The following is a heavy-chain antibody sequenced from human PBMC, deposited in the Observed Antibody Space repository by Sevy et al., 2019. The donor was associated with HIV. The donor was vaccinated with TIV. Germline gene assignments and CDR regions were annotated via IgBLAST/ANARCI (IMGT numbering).Heavy chain of an antibody. D-gene: IGHD2-8*02. CDR2: LIGGGSRT. CDR3: AKRRARSGLSGGGANYGWDV. Sequence: GGSLRLSCAASGFSFSNYAMSWVRQAPGKGLEWVSTLIGGGSRTYYADSVTGRFTISRDNSRNTLYLQRNSLRAEDTVVYYCAKRRARSGLSGGGANYGWDVCGQGTTVTVSS. J-gene: IGHJ6*02. V-gene: IGHV3-23*01. CDR1: GFSFSNYA.